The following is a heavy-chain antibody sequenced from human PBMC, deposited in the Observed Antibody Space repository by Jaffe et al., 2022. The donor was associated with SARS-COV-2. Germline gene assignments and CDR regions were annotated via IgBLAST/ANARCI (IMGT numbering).Heavy chain of an antibody. V-gene: IGHV1-69*04. D-gene: IGHD5-18*01. CDR2: IIPILDIV. CDR3: ARGVSGYTGSYGLDV. J-gene: IGHJ6*02. CDR1: GGAFSSYV. Sequence: QVQLVQSGAEVKKPGSSVRVSCKASGGAFSSYVINWVRQAPGQGPEWMGRIIPILDIVNYAQKFQGRVTITADKSTSTAYMELSSLRSEDTAVYYCARGVSGYTGSYGLDVWGQGTTVTVSS.